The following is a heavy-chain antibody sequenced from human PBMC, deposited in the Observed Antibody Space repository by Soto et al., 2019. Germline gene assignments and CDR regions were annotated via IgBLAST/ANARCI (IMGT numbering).Heavy chain of an antibody. V-gene: IGHV3-9*01. Sequence: EVQLVESGGGLVQPGRSLRLSCAASGFTFDDYAMHWVRQAPGKGLEWVPGISWNSGSIDYADSVKGRFTISRDNAKNSLYLQMNSLRAEDTALYYCAKGSSGFDYWGQGTLVTVSS. CDR1: GFTFDDYA. J-gene: IGHJ4*02. CDR2: ISWNSGSI. CDR3: AKGSSGFDY. D-gene: IGHD1-26*01.